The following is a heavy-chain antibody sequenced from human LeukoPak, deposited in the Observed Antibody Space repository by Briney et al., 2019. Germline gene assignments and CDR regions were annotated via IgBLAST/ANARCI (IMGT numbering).Heavy chain of an antibody. J-gene: IGHJ4*02. CDR3: ARGRAVRGVISY. V-gene: IGHV1-8*01. CDR1: GYTFTSYD. CDR2: MNPNSGNT. Sequence: ASVKVSCKASGYTFTSYDINWVRQATGQGLEWMGWMNPNSGNTGYAQKFQGRVTMIRNTYISTAYMELSSLRSEDTAVYYCARGRAVRGVISYWGQGTLVTVSS. D-gene: IGHD3-10*01.